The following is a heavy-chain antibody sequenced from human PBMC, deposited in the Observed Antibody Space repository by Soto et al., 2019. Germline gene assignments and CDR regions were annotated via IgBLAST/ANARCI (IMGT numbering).Heavy chain of an antibody. CDR1: GGTFSSYT. CDR3: VRGPRYFDWLLQTAPQFDP. V-gene: IGHV1-69*02. D-gene: IGHD3-9*01. J-gene: IGHJ5*02. Sequence: GASVKVSCKASGGTFSSYTISWVRQAPGQGLEWMGKIIPILGIANYAQKFQGRVTITADKSTSTANMELSSLRSEDTAVYYCVRGPRYFDWLLQTAPQFDPWGQGTLITVSS. CDR2: IIPILGIA.